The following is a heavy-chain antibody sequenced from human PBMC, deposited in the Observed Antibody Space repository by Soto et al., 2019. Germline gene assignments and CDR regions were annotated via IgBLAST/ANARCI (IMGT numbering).Heavy chain of an antibody. Sequence: GESLKISCQATGYMFTAYGIGWVRQMPGKGLEWMGIIYPSDSDTTYHPSMQGHVTVSVDKSVSTAYVHWSSLKASDTATYYCARRGQEYTFGPRAFDVWGQGTLVSVSS. J-gene: IGHJ3*01. V-gene: IGHV5-51*01. D-gene: IGHD1-26*01. CDR2: IYPSDSDT. CDR1: GYMFTAYG. CDR3: ARRGQEYTFGPRAFDV.